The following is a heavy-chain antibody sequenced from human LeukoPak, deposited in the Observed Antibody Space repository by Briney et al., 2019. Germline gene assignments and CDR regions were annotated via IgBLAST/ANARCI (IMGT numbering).Heavy chain of an antibody. V-gene: IGHV3-30*02. CDR1: GFTFSSYG. Sequence: PGGSLRLSCAASGFTFSSYGMHWVRQAPGKGLEWVAFIRYDGSNKYYADSVKGRFTISRDNSKNTLYLHMNSLRAEDTAVYYCAKGPIYYYDSSGYWDYWGQGTLVTVSS. J-gene: IGHJ4*02. CDR2: IRYDGSNK. D-gene: IGHD3-22*01. CDR3: AKGPIYYYDSSGYWDY.